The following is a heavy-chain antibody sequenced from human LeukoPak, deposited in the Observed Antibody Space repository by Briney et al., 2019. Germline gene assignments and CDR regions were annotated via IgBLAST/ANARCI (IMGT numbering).Heavy chain of an antibody. V-gene: IGHV4-34*01. J-gene: IGHJ5*02. CDR3: ARGDCSSTSGPFDP. D-gene: IGHD2-2*01. CDR2: INHSGST. Sequence: SETLSLTCAVYGGSFSGYYWSWIRQPPGKGLEWIGEINHSGSTNYNPSLKSRVTISVDTSKNQFSLKLSSVTAADTAVYYCARGDCSSTSGPFDPWGQGTLVTVSS. CDR1: GGSFSGYY.